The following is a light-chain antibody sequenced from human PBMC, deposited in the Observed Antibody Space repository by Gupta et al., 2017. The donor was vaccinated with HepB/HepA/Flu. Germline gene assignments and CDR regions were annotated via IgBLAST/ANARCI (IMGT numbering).Light chain of an antibody. CDR3: RQAKQFPRT. J-gene: IGKJ1*01. CDR2: RGS. V-gene: IGKV2-24*01. CDR1: ESLVHRDGNTY. Sequence: IVMTQTPLSSPVTLGQPASISCRSSESLVHRDGNTYLSWLQQRPGQPPRLLIYRGSNRCSGVPDRFSGRGEGTDFTLKISRVEGEDVGVYYCRQAKQFPRTFGQGTKLEIK.